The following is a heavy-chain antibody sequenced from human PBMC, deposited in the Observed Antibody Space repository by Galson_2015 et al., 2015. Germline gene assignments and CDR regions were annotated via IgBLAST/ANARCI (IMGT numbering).Heavy chain of an antibody. J-gene: IGHJ4*02. CDR3: ARQILDYDFWSGYYPTNFDC. Sequence: SLRLSCAASEFTFSSYYMSWVRQAPGKGLEWVSSISSTTTYIYYADSVKGRFTISRDNAKNSLYLQMNSLGAEDTAVYYCARQILDYDFWSGYYPTNFDCWGQGTLVAASS. D-gene: IGHD3-3*01. CDR1: EFTFSSYY. V-gene: IGHV3-21*01. CDR2: ISSTTTYI.